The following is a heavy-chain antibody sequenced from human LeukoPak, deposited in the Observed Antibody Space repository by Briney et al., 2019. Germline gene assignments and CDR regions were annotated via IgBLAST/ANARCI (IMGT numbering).Heavy chain of an antibody. CDR3: ARDGHDAFDI. V-gene: IGHV4-30-2*01. Sequence: SETLSLTCAVYGGSFSGYYWSWIRQPPGKGLEWIGYIYHSGSTYYNPSLKSRVTISVDRSKNQFSLKLSSVTAADTAVYYCARDGHDAFDIWGQGTMVTVSS. CDR2: IYHSGST. J-gene: IGHJ3*02. CDR1: GGSFSGYY.